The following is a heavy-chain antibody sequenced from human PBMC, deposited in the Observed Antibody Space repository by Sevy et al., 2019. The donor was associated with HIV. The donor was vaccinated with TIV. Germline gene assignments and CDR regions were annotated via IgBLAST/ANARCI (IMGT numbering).Heavy chain of an antibody. CDR3: ARDPRTAAAGTRYFDY. CDR1: GFTFSSYS. CDR2: ISSSSSYI. J-gene: IGHJ4*02. V-gene: IGHV3-21*01. Sequence: GGSLRLSCAASGFTFSSYSMNWVRQAPWKGLEWVSSISSSSSYIYYADSVKGRFTISRDNAKNSLYLQMNSLRAEDTAVYYCARDPRTAAAGTRYFDYWGQGTLVTVSS. D-gene: IGHD6-13*01.